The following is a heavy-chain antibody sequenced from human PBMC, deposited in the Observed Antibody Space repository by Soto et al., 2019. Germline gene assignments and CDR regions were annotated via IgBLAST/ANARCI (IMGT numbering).Heavy chain of an antibody. CDR2: ISAHNGNT. CDR1: GYDFTTYG. Sequence: QVHLVQSGAEVKNPGASVKVSCKGSGYDFTTYGITWVRQAPGQGLEWMAWISAHNGNTNSAPNLQGRVTVTRDTSTSAAYIELRSPRSYDTAGYYWARGMYGDYLGQGALVTVSA. D-gene: IGHD2-8*01. CDR3: ARGMYGDY. V-gene: IGHV1-18*01. J-gene: IGHJ4*02.